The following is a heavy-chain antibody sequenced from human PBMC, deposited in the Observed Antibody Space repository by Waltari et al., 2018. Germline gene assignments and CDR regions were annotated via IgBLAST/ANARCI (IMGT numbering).Heavy chain of an antibody. CDR1: GFSFSSYW. V-gene: IGHV3-7*01. Sequence: EVQLVESGGGLVQPGGSLRLSCAASGFSFSSYWMTWVRQAPGKGVAWVASINGDGSEKQYVDSVKGRFTIARDNAKNSLYLQMNSLRADDTAVYYCARDSTRRFDYWGQGTLVTVSS. CDR2: INGDGSEK. CDR3: ARDSTRRFDY. D-gene: IGHD6-6*01. J-gene: IGHJ4*02.